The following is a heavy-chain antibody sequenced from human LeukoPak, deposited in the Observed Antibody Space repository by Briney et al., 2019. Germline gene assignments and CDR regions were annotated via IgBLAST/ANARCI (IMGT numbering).Heavy chain of an antibody. Sequence: GGSLRLSCAASGFTFSSYEMNWVRQAPGKGLEWVSYISSSGSTIYYADSVKGRFTISRDNAKNSLYLQMNSLRAEDTAVYYCARDEDYRDYVGNWFDPWGQGTLVTVSS. CDR2: ISSSGSTI. CDR3: ARDEDYRDYVGNWFDP. D-gene: IGHD4-17*01. J-gene: IGHJ5*02. CDR1: GFTFSSYE. V-gene: IGHV3-48*03.